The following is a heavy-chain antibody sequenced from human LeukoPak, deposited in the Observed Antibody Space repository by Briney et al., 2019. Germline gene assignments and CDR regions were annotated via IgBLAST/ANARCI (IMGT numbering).Heavy chain of an antibody. Sequence: GGSLRLSCAASGFTFDDCAMHWVRQVPGKGLEWVSGISWNSGDIGYADSVKGRFTISRDNAKNSLYLQMNSLRAEDTAVYYCARDFLHWGQGTLVTVSS. CDR1: GFTFDDCA. V-gene: IGHV3-9*01. CDR2: ISWNSGDI. CDR3: ARDFLH. J-gene: IGHJ4*02.